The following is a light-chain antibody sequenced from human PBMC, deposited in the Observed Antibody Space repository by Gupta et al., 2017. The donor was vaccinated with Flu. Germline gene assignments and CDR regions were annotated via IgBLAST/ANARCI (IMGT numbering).Light chain of an antibody. CDR3: QQRYTSPLT. CDR2: VAS. V-gene: IGKV1-39*01. J-gene: IGKJ3*01. CDR1: QSVNIF. Sequence: GSQSVNIFVNWYQDTPWKAPKLLIYVASTLHSWVPSRFSVIGSGTDFTLTIIILQPEDFAPYYCQQRYTSPLTFGPGTKV.